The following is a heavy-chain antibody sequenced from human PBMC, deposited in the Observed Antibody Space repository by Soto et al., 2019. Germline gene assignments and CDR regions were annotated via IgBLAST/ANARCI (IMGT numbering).Heavy chain of an antibody. CDR2: IIPIFGTA. J-gene: IGHJ5*02. D-gene: IGHD3-22*01. V-gene: IGHV1-69*13. Sequence: ASVKVSCKTSGGSFRTSAISWVRQAPGQGLEWMGGIIPIFGTANYAQKFQGRVTITADESTSTAYMELSSLRFEDTAVYYCARGSDYDSSGYYCSWFDPWGQGTLVTVSS. CDR1: GGSFRTSA. CDR3: ARGSDYDSSGYYCSWFDP.